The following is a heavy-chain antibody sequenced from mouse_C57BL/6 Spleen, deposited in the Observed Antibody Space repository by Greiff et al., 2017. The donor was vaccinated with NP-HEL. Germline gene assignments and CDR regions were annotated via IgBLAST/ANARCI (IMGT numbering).Heavy chain of an antibody. Sequence: QVQLQQSGAELVKPGASVKLSCKASGYTFTEYTIHWVKQRSGQGLEWIGWFYPGSGSIKYNEKFKDKATLTAAKSSSTVDMELSRLTSEDSAGYFCARHEEAQSSYWYFDVWGTGTTVTVSS. D-gene: IGHD1-1*01. CDR3: ARHEEAQSSYWYFDV. J-gene: IGHJ1*03. CDR1: GYTFTEYT. CDR2: FYPGSGSI. V-gene: IGHV1-62-2*01.